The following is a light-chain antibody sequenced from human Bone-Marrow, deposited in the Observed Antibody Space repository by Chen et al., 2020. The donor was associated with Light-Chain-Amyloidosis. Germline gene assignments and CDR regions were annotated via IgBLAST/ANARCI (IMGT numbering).Light chain of an antibody. CDR3: QSAESSGNFWV. J-gene: IGLJ3*02. CDR2: KDT. V-gene: IGLV3-25*02. Sequence: SSELTQAPSVSLSPGHTARITGSGDPSSTQFAYWYQHRPGLAPVLLIYKDTERPSGIPERFPGSNSGTTVTLTISGVEAEDEADYYCQSAESSGNFWVFGGVTKLTVL. CDR1: PSSTQF.